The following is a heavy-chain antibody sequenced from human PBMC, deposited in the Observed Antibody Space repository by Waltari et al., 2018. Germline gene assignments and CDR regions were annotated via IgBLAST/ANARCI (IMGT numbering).Heavy chain of an antibody. CDR3: VRGFPLISGITAQDF. D-gene: IGHD1-7*01. V-gene: IGHV1-2*02. CDR1: GYTFTDYY. Sequence: QVHLVQSGAEVKKPGASVKVSCKASGYTFTDYYLHWVRQAPGQGLEWMGWTNPNRGGKNDPLTLQGRGTMTRDPSINTADMELSRLRSADTAVYYCVRGFPLISGITAQDFWGQGTLVTVSS. J-gene: IGHJ4*02. CDR2: TNPNRGGK.